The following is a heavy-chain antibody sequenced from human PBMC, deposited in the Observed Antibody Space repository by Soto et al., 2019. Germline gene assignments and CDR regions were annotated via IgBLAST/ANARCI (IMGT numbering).Heavy chain of an antibody. Sequence: EVQLVESGGGLVKPGGSLRLSCAASSFTFSNAWMNWVRQAPGKGLEWVGRIKSKTDGWTIDYAAPVKGRFTISRDDSKNTLFLQMNSLKTEDTAMYYCTTIGSSWGAWGQGTLVTVSS. J-gene: IGHJ1*01. D-gene: IGHD6-13*01. CDR3: TTIGSSWGA. CDR2: IKSKTDGWTI. CDR1: SFTFSNAW. V-gene: IGHV3-15*07.